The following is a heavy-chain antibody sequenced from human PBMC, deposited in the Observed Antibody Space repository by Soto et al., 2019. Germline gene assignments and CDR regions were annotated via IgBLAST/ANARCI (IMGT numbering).Heavy chain of an antibody. CDR2: IIPIFGTA. D-gene: IGHD3-22*01. CDR3: ARVSGNYYYSSGYYYGDDSGFDP. Sequence: SVKVSCKASGGTFSSSAISWVRQAPGQGLEWMGGIIPIFGTANYAQKFQGRVTITADESTSTAYMELSSLRSEDTAVYYCARVSGNYYYSSGYYYGDDSGFDPWGQGTLVTVSS. CDR1: GGTFSSSA. J-gene: IGHJ5*02. V-gene: IGHV1-69*13.